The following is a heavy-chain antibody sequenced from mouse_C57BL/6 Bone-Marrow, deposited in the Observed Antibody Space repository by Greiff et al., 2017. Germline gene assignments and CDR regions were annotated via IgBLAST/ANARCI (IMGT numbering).Heavy chain of an antibody. J-gene: IGHJ3*01. CDR1: GYTFTSYW. V-gene: IGHV1-64*01. CDR2: IHPNSGST. Sequence: QVQLQQPGAELVKPGASVKLSCKASGYTFTSYWMHWVKQRPGQGLEWIGMIHPNSGSTNYNEKFKSKATLTVDKSSSTAYMQLSSLTSADSAVYYCARWVPAWFANWGQGTLVTVSA. D-gene: IGHD2-14*01. CDR3: ARWVPAWFAN.